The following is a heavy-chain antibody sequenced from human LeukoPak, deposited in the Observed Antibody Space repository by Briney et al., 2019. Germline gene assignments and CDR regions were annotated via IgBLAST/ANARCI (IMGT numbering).Heavy chain of an antibody. V-gene: IGHV3-30-3*01. CDR1: GFTFSSYA. CDR3: ARDSLPLRPTGYYFDY. Sequence: GRSLRLSCAASGFTFSSYAMHWVRQAPGKGLEWVAVISCDGSNKYYADSVKGRFTISRDNSKNTLYLQMNSLRAEDTAVYYCARDSLPLRPTGYYFDYWGQGTLVTVSS. D-gene: IGHD3-16*02. J-gene: IGHJ4*02. CDR2: ISCDGSNK.